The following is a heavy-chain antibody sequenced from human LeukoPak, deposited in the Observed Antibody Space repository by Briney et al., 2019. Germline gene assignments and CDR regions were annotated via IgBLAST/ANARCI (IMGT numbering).Heavy chain of an antibody. CDR3: AKDRAQGVPFRVIDH. CDR2: VSWNSGTI. CDR1: GFAFDDYA. D-gene: IGHD2-21*01. Sequence: PGMSLRLSCAASGFAFDDYALHWVRQAPGKGLEWVSGVSWNSGTIGYGESVRGRFTISRDSAKNSLFLQMDSLRPEDTGLYYCAKDRAQGVPFRVIDHWGQGTLVTVTS. V-gene: IGHV3-9*01. J-gene: IGHJ1*01.